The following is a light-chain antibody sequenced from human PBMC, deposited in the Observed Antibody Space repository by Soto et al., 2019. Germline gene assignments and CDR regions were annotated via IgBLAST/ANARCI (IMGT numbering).Light chain of an antibody. CDR1: QTISKY. CDR3: QQRANGPWT. CDR2: ESS. V-gene: IGKV3-11*01. J-gene: IGKJ1*01. Sequence: EIVLTQSPATLSLSPGDGATLSCRAGQTISKYLAWYQQKPGQAPRLLIYESSERASGVPSRFSGGGSGSDFTLTISSLEPEDFAFYYCQQRANGPWTFGQGTRVEI.